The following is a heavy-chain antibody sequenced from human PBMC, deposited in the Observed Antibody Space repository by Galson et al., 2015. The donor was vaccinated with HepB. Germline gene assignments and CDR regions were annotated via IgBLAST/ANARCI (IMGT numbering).Heavy chain of an antibody. Sequence: SLGLSCAASGFTFSSYGMHWVRQAPGKGLEWVAVIWYDGSNKYYADSVKGRFTISRDNSKNTLYLQMNSLRAEDTAVYYCARGGLITGTTDAFDIWGQGTMVTVSS. J-gene: IGHJ3*02. CDR1: GFTFSSYG. CDR3: ARGGLITGTTDAFDI. V-gene: IGHV3-33*01. D-gene: IGHD1-14*01. CDR2: IWYDGSNK.